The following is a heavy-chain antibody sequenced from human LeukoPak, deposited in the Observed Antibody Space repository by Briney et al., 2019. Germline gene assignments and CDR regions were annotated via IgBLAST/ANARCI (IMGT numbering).Heavy chain of an antibody. V-gene: IGHV3-49*04. CDR2: IRSKAYGGTT. CDR1: GFTFGDYA. J-gene: IGHJ4*02. D-gene: IGHD3-10*01. CDR3: TRESLWFGELTFDY. Sequence: GGSLRLSCTASGFTFGDYAMSWVRQAPGKGLEWVGFIRSKAYGGTTEYAASVKGRFTISRDDSKSIAYLQMNSLKTEDTAVYYCTRESLWFGELTFDYWGQGTLVTVSS.